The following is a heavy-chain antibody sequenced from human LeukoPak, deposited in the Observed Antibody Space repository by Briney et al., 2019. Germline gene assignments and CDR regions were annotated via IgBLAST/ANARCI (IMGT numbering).Heavy chain of an antibody. Sequence: ASVKVSCKASGYTFTGYYMHWVRQAPGQGLEWMGWINPNSGGTNYAQKFQGRVTMTRDTPISTAYMELSRLRSDDTAVYYCAICSSFTDYYYMDVWGKGTTVTVSS. D-gene: IGHD6-13*01. CDR1: GYTFTGYY. CDR3: AICSSFTDYYYMDV. CDR2: INPNSGGT. V-gene: IGHV1-2*02. J-gene: IGHJ6*03.